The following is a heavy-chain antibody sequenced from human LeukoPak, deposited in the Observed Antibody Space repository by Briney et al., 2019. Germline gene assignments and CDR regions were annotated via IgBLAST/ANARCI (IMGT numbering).Heavy chain of an antibody. Sequence: GGSLRLSCAASGFIFSPYAMHWVRQAPGKGLEYVSSISSEGKTTYYADSVKGRFTISRDNSKNTLYLQMSSLRPEDTAVYYCTSDSPDYGMDVWGQGTTVIVSS. CDR3: TSDSPDYGMDV. CDR1: GFIFSPYA. J-gene: IGHJ6*02. D-gene: IGHD2-21*01. CDR2: ISSEGKTT. V-gene: IGHV3-64D*06.